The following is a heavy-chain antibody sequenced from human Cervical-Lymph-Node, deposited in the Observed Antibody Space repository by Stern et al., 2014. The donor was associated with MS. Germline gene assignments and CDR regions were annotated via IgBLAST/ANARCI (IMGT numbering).Heavy chain of an antibody. V-gene: IGHV3-33*01. CDR3: AREGGNTAEYFQH. CDR2: IYYDGSNR. CDR1: GFTFSSSG. J-gene: IGHJ1*01. Sequence: VQLVESGEGVVQPGRSLRLSCAASGFTFSSSGMHWVRQAPGKGLEWLAIIYYDGSNRYYADSVKGRFTISRDNSKNTLYLQMNSLRAEDTAVYYCAREGGNTAEYFQHWGQGTLVTVSS. D-gene: IGHD4-23*01.